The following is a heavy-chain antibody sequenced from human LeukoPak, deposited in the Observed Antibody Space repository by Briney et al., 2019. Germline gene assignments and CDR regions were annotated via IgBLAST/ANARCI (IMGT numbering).Heavy chain of an antibody. V-gene: IGHV4-59*01. CDR2: LFFGGST. J-gene: IGHJ3*02. D-gene: IGHD3-9*01. Sequence: PSETLSLTCTVSGASISTYYWSWIRQPPGKGLEWIGYLFFGGSTNYNPSLKSRVTISVDTSKNQFSLKLSSVTAADTAVYYCARAPKYYDILTGYESLVAFDIWGQGTMVTVSS. CDR3: ARAPKYYDILTGYESLVAFDI. CDR1: GASISTYY.